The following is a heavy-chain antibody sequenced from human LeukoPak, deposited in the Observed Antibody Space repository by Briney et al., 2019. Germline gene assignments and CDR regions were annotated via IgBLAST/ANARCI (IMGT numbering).Heavy chain of an antibody. CDR3: ARDYVDDIPMIKDY. D-gene: IGHD2-8*01. CDR1: GYTFTGYY. Sequence: ASVKVSCKASGYTFTGYYLYWVRQAPGQGLEWMGRINPNSGGTNYAQKFQGRVTMTRDTSISTAYMELSSLRSEDTAVYYCARDYVDDIPMIKDYWGQGTLVTVSS. V-gene: IGHV1-2*06. CDR2: INPNSGGT. J-gene: IGHJ4*02.